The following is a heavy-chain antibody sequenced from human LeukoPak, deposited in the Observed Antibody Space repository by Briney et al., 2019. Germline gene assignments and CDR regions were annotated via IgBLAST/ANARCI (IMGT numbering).Heavy chain of an antibody. V-gene: IGHV4-39*01. CDR2: ILYSGVT. CDR3: ARNLSGKTDY. CDR1: VGSISISHPY. Sequence: SETLSLTCTLSVGSISISHPYWGSVRQPPGKGLEWIGSILYSGVTYYNPSLESRLTRSVDPSKTQLSLKLTSVTAADTAVYFCARNLSGKTDYWGQGALITVSS. J-gene: IGHJ4*02. D-gene: IGHD3-10*01.